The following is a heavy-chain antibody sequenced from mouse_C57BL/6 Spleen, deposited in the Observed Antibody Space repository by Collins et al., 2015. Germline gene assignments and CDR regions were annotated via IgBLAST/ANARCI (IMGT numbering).Heavy chain of an antibody. CDR3: ARERCGYDGYFDV. Sequence: EVKLLQSGGGLVQPGGSLKLSCAASGIDFSRYWMSWVRRAPGKGLEWIGEINPDSSTINYAPSLKDKFIISRDNAKNTLYLQMSKVRSEDTALYYCARERCGYDGYFDVWGTGTTVTVSS. J-gene: IGHJ1*03. CDR2: INPDSSTI. D-gene: IGHD2-2*01. CDR1: GIDFSRYW. V-gene: IGHV4-1*01.